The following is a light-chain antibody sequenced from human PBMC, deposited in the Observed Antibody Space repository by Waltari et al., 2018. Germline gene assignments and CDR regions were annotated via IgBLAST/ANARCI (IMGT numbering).Light chain of an antibody. CDR2: AAS. J-gene: IGKJ1*01. CDR3: QESYNTPPT. CDR1: QSISTY. V-gene: IGKV1-39*01. Sequence: DIPMTQSPSSLSASVGDRVTVTCRASQSISTYLNWYQQKPGNAPKLLIYAASTLQSGVPSRFSGSGSGTHFTLTISSLQPEDFATYYCQESYNTPPTFGQGTKVEIK.